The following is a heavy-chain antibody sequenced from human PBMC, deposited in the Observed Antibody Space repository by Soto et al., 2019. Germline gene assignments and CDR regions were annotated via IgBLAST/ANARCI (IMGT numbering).Heavy chain of an antibody. CDR1: GDSISSYY. CDR2: LYYGRSA. J-gene: IGHJ5*01. D-gene: IGHD4-4*01. V-gene: IGHV4-59*08. CDR3: ARLIGNSWLDS. Sequence: SETLSLTCAVSGDSISSYYCMWIRQPPGKGLESIGYLYYGRSANYNPSLKSRITISPDTSNNQLSLQLNSVTPDDTAVYYCARLIGNSWLDSWGQGTLVTVSS.